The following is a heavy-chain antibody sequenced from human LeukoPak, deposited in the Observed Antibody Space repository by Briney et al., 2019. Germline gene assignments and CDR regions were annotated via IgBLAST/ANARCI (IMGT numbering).Heavy chain of an antibody. CDR3: ARDRSQTPFDY. CDR1: GFTFSSYG. V-gene: IGHV3-33*01. CDR2: IWYDGSNK. Sequence: GRSLRLSCAASGFTFSSYGMHWVRQAPGKGLEWVAVIWYDGSNKYYADSVKGRFTISRDNSKNTLYLQMNSLRAEDTAVYYCARDRSQTPFDYWGQGTLVTVSS. D-gene: IGHD6-13*01. J-gene: IGHJ4*02.